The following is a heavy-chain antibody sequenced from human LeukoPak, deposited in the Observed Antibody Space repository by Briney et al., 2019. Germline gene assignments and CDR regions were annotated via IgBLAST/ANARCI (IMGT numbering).Heavy chain of an antibody. CDR2: IYDSGSS. CDR3: ARAPNFDILTGYYFDY. J-gene: IGHJ4*02. Sequence: SEALSLTCTVSGGSISGYYWSWIRQPPGKGLAWIGNIYDSGSSNYNPSLKSRVTISLDTSKNQFSLRLTSVTAADTAVYYCARAPNFDILTGYYFDYWGQGTLVTVSS. CDR1: GGSISGYY. D-gene: IGHD3-9*01. V-gene: IGHV4-59*01.